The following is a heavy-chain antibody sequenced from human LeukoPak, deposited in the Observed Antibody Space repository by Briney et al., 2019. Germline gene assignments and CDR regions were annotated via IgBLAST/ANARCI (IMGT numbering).Heavy chain of an antibody. CDR2: IGISSGNT. J-gene: IGHJ4*02. D-gene: IGHD5-24*01. V-gene: IGHV3-48*01. CDR3: ARDYKYAFDN. Sequence: GGSLRLSCAASGFTFSDYSMNWVRQAPGKGLEWISYIGISSGNTKYADSVKGRFTISGDKAKNSLYLQMNSLRIEDTAVYYCARDYKYAFDNWGQGTLVTVSS. CDR1: GFTFSDYS.